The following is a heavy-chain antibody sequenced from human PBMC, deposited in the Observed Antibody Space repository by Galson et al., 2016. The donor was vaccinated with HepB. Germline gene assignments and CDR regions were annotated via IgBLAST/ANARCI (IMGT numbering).Heavy chain of an antibody. CDR3: ARITTVHFDWIPYFDY. J-gene: IGHJ4*02. CDR1: GFTFSSYS. CDR2: ISSSFSTT. D-gene: IGHD3-9*01. V-gene: IGHV3-48*02. Sequence: SLRLSCAASGFTFSSYSMNWVRQAPGEGLEWVSYISSSFSTTYYADSVKGRFTISRDNAKNSLFLQMNSLRDEDTAVYYCARITTVHFDWIPYFDYWGQGTLVTVSS.